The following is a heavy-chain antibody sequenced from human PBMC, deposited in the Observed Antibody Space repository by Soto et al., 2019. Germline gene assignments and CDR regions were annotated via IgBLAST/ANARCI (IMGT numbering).Heavy chain of an antibody. V-gene: IGHV3-30-3*01. CDR2: ISYDGSNK. J-gene: IGHJ6*02. Sequence: QVQLVESGGGVVQPGRSLRLSCAASGFTFSSYAMHWVRQAPGKGLEWVAVISYDGSNKYYADSVKGRFTISRDNSKNTLYLQMNSRRAEDTAVYYCARDYMGGMDVWGQGTTVTVSS. CDR3: ARDYMGGMDV. CDR1: GFTFSSYA.